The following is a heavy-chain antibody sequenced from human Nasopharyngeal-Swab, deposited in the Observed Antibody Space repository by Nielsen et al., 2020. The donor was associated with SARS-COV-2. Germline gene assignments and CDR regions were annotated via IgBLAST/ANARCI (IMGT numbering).Heavy chain of an antibody. D-gene: IGHD5-18*01. V-gene: IGHV1-2*06. CDR2: INSDSGDT. CDR3: ARGNSYGYDY. J-gene: IGHJ4*02. CDR1: GYTFTGDY. Sequence: ASVKVSCKASGYTFTGDYMHWVRQAPGQGLEWMGRINSDSGDTKYAQKFQGRVTMTRDTSISTADMELSRLRSDDTAVYYCARGNSYGYDYWGQGILVTVSS.